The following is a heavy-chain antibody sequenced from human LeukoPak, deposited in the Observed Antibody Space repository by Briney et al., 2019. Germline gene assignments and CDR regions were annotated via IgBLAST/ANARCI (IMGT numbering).Heavy chain of an antibody. Sequence: PGGSLRLSCAASGFTFSSYGMTWVRQAPGKGLEWVSAISGSGGSTYYADSVKGRFTISRDNSKNTLYLQMNSLRAEDTAVYYCAKGAITMVRGVIIRTANGPPHFDYWGQGTLVTVSS. D-gene: IGHD3-10*01. J-gene: IGHJ4*02. CDR2: ISGSGGST. CDR1: GFTFSSYG. V-gene: IGHV3-23*01. CDR3: AKGAITMVRGVIIRTANGPPHFDY.